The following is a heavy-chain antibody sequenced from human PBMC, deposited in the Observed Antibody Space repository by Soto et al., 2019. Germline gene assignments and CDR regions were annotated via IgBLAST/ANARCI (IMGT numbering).Heavy chain of an antibody. CDR3: ARSYSSAWFGAEFDY. CDR2: IFPGDSET. J-gene: IGHJ4*02. Sequence: KVSCKVSGYSFTNFWIGWVRQMPGQGLEWMGIIFPGDSETRYSPSFEGQVTISVDKSIATAYLQWSSLKASDSAMYYCARSYSSAWFGAEFDYWGQRTLVTVSS. CDR1: GYSFTNFW. V-gene: IGHV5-51*01. D-gene: IGHD6-19*01.